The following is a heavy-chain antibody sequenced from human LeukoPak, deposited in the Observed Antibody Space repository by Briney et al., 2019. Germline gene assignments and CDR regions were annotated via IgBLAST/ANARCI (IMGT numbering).Heavy chain of an antibody. V-gene: IGHV3-9*01. CDR3: AKGYYYDSSGPEDY. J-gene: IGHJ4*02. Sequence: GGSLRLSCAASGFTFDDYAMHWVRQAPGKGLEWVSGISWNSGSIGYADSVKGRFTFSRDNAKNSLYLQMNSLRAEDTALYYCAKGYYYDSSGPEDYWGQGTLVTVSS. CDR2: ISWNSGSI. D-gene: IGHD3-22*01. CDR1: GFTFDDYA.